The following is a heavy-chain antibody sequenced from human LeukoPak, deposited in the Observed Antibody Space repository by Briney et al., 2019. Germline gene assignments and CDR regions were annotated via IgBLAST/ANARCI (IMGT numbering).Heavy chain of an antibody. Sequence: SETLSLTCTVSGYSISSGSYWGWIRQPPGKGLEWIGSIYHSGSTYYNPSLKSRVTISVDTSKNQFSLKLSSVTAADTAVYYCARTDTAMVDFDYWGQGTLVTVSS. CDR1: GYSISSGSY. J-gene: IGHJ4*02. CDR3: ARTDTAMVDFDY. D-gene: IGHD5-18*01. CDR2: IYHSGST. V-gene: IGHV4-38-2*02.